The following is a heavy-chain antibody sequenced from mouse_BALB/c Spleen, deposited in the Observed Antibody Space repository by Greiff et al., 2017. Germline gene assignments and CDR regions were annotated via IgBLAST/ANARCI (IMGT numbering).Heavy chain of an antibody. CDR3: ARGARGDY. Sequence: QVQLQQPGAELVKPGASVKLSCTASGYTFTSYWMHWVKQRPGQGLEWIGEIDPSDSYTNYNQKFKGKATLTVDKSSSTAYMQLSSLTSEDSAVYYCARGARGDYWGQGTTLTVSS. CDR1: GYTFTSYW. V-gene: IGHV1-69*02. J-gene: IGHJ2*01. CDR2: IDPSDSYT.